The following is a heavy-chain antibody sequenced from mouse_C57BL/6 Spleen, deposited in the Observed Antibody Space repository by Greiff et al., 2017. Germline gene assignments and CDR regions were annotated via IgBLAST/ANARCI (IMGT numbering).Heavy chain of an antibody. CDR3: ARGTAQALFAD. J-gene: IGHJ3*01. V-gene: IGHV1-81*01. Sequence: QVQLQQPGAELARPGASVKLSCKASGYTFTSYGISWVKQRTGQGLEWIGEIYPRSGNTNYNEKFKGKATLTADKSSSTAYMELRSLTSADSAVFLWARGTAQALFADWGQATLVTVSA. CDR2: IYPRSGNT. D-gene: IGHD3-2*02. CDR1: GYTFTSYG.